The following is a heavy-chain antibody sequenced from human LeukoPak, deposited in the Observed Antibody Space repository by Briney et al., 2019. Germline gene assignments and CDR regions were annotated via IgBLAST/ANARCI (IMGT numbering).Heavy chain of an antibody. CDR3: AKTIASLGSGARYFDP. V-gene: IGHV5-51*01. CDR2: MHPGESEI. Sequence: GESLKISCKASGYSFTNYWIAWVRQKPGKSLEWMGIMHPGESEINYSPSLEGQVTISADTSISTAYLEWYSLKASDSAIYYCAKTIASLGSGARYFDPWGQGTMITVSS. CDR1: GYSFTNYW. D-gene: IGHD5/OR15-5a*01. J-gene: IGHJ5*02.